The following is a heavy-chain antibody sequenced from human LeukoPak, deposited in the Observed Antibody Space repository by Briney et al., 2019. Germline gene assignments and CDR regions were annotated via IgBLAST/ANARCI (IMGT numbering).Heavy chain of an antibody. Sequence: SVKVSCKASGYTFTSYGISWVRQAPGQGLEWMGWISAYNGNTNYAQKLQGRVTMTTDTSTSTAYMELRSLRSDDTAVYYCARDRYYDSSGSEGFDYWGQGTLVTVSS. CDR3: ARDRYYDSSGSEGFDY. D-gene: IGHD3-22*01. V-gene: IGHV1-18*01. CDR1: GYTFTSYG. J-gene: IGHJ4*02. CDR2: ISAYNGNT.